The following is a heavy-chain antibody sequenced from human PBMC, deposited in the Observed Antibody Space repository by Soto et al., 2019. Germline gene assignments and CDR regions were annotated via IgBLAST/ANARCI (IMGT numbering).Heavy chain of an antibody. J-gene: IGHJ4*02. D-gene: IGHD3-10*01. Sequence: QVQLQESGPGLVKPSQTLSLTCTVSGGSISSGGYYWSWIRQHPGKGLEWIGYIYYSGSTYYNPSRRSRVTISVDTCKNQFSLKLSSVSAADTAVYYCARGVTMVRGVIHAPYFDYWGQGTLVTVSS. CDR3: ARGVTMVRGVIHAPYFDY. CDR2: IYYSGST. V-gene: IGHV4-31*03. CDR1: GGSISSGGYY.